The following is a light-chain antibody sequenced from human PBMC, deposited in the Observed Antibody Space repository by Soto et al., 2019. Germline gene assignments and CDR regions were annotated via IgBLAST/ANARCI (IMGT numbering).Light chain of an antibody. CDR3: QQRTNGLT. V-gene: IGKV3-11*01. J-gene: IGKJ4*01. CDR2: DAS. Sequence: IVLTQSPATLSLSPGERATLSCRASQTVSRYLAWYQQKPVQAPRLLIYDASNSATGIPARFSCSGFGTDFTLTISSLEPEDFAVYYCQQRTNGLTFGGGTNVEIK. CDR1: QTVSRY.